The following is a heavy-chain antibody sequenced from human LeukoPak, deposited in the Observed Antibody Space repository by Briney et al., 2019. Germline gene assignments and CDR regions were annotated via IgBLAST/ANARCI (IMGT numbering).Heavy chain of an antibody. D-gene: IGHD3-3*01. CDR1: GGSISSSSYY. CDR2: IYYSGST. Sequence: SETLSLTCTVSGGSISSSSYYWGWIRQPPGKGLEWIGSIYYSGSTYYNPSLKSRVTISVDTSKNQFSLKLSSVTAADTAVYYCARLKYDFWSGYISSFDYWGQGTLVTVSS. V-gene: IGHV4-39*01. CDR3: ARLKYDFWSGYISSFDY. J-gene: IGHJ4*02.